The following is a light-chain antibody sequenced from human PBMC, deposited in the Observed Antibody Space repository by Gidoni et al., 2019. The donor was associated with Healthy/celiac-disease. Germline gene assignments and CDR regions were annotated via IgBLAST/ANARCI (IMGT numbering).Light chain of an antibody. CDR1: QSISSW. Sequence: DIHMTQSPSTLSASVGDRVTITCRASQSISSWLAWYQQKPGKAPKLLLYKASSLESGVPSRFSGSGSGTEFTLTISSLQPDDFTTYYCQQYNSYQTFGQGTKVEIK. CDR2: KAS. V-gene: IGKV1-5*03. CDR3: QQYNSYQT. J-gene: IGKJ1*01.